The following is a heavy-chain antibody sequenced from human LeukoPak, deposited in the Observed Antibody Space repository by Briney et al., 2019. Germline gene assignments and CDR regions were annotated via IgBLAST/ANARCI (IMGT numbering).Heavy chain of an antibody. CDR3: ARASPSGYDY. CDR1: GFTFSTFG. V-gene: IGHV3-48*02. J-gene: IGHJ4*02. CDR2: IGSGRSPI. D-gene: IGHD3-22*01. Sequence: GGSLRLSCVASGFTFSTFGMNWVRQAPGKGLEWVSYIGSGRSPIHYADSVKGRFTMSRDNARNSLYLQMNSLRDEDAAVYYCARASPSGYDYWGRGTLVTVSS.